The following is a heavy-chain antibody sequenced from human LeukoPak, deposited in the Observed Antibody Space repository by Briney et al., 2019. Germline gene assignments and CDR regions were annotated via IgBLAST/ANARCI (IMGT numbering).Heavy chain of an antibody. CDR1: GFTVSSNY. CDR2: IYSGGST. J-gene: IGHJ3*01. Sequence: GGSLRLSCAASGFTVSSNYMSWVRQAPGKGLEWVSVIYSGGSTYYADSVKGRFTISRDNSKNTLYLQMSSLRADDTAVYYCTRGPGSLNAFDFWGQGTMVTVSS. V-gene: IGHV3-66*01. CDR3: TRGPGSLNAFDF.